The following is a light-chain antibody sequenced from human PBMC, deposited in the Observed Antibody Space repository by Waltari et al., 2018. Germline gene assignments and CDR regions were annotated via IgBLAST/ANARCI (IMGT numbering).Light chain of an antibody. CDR3: SSRRSGSTLV. V-gene: IGLV2-11*01. CDR2: DVD. J-gene: IGLJ3*02. Sequence: QSALTQPRSVSGSPGQPVTISCTVTSSDVGGDIYVSWYPPHPGRAPKLIIYDVDKRPSGVPDRFSGSKSGNTASLTISGLQAEDEADYYCSSRRSGSTLVFGGGTKVTVL. CDR1: SSDVGGDIY.